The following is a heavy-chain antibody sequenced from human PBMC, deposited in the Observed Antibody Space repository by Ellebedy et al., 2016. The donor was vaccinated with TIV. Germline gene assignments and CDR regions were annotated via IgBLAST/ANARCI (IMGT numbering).Heavy chain of an antibody. CDR2: ISGNENSP. V-gene: IGHV3-23*01. Sequence: GESLKISCAASGFSFNTYAPSWVRQAPGKGLEWVSAISGNENSPYYAGSVEGRFTISRDNLKNTLYRQMNSLRVEDTAVYYCARGVRGVSYYYYATDVWGQGTTVTVSS. D-gene: IGHD3-10*01. J-gene: IGHJ6*02. CDR3: ARGVRGVSYYYYATDV. CDR1: GFSFNTYA.